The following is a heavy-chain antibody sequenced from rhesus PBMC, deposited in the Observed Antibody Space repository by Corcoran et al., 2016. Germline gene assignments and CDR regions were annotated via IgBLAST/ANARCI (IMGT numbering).Heavy chain of an antibody. Sequence: EVQLVESGGGLAKPGGSLRLSCAASGFTFSSYWMHWVRQAPGKGLEWISAINSAGSSTYYADSVKGRFTISRENAKNTLYLQMDSLRAEDTAVYYCARVGGDSSGWSGDYWGQGVLVTVSS. D-gene: IGHD6S26*01. CDR3: ARVGGDSSGWSGDY. CDR1: GFTFSSYW. V-gene: IGHV3-14*01. J-gene: IGHJ4*01. CDR2: INSAGSST.